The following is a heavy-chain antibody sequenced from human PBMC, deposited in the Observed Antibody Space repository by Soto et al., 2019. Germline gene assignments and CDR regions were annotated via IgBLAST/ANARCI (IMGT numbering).Heavy chain of an antibody. Sequence: GGSLRLSCAASGFTFRNYGMNWVRQAPGKGLEWVSYIGIGSSTKYYADSVKGRFTISRDNAKNSLYLQMNSLRAEDTAVYYCARAPHEGLGHNWFDPWGQGTLVTVSS. CDR3: ARAPHEGLGHNWFDP. CDR1: GFTFRNYG. D-gene: IGHD6-19*01. J-gene: IGHJ5*02. CDR2: IGIGSSTK. V-gene: IGHV3-48*04.